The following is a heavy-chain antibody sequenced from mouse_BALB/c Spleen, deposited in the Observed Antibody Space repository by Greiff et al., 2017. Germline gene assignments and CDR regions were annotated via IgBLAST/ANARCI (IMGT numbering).Heavy chain of an antibody. V-gene: IGHV14-3*02. CDR3: ATAHSWGFAY. CDR2: IDPANGNT. J-gene: IGHJ3*01. Sequence: VQLKQSGAELVKPGASVKLSCTASGFNIKDTYMHWVKQRPEQGLEWIGRIDPANGNTKYDPKFQGKATITADTSSNTAYLQLSSLTSEDTAVYYCATAHSWGFAYWGQGTLVTVSA. CDR1: GFNIKDTY. D-gene: IGHD3-1*01.